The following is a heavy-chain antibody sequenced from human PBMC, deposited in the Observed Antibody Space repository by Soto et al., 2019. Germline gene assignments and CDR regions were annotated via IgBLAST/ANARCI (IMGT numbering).Heavy chain of an antibody. J-gene: IGHJ4*02. V-gene: IGHV3-72*01. CDR1: GFAFSEQY. D-gene: IGHD6-19*01. CDR2: IRNKANSYGT. Sequence: GGSLRLSCAASGFAFSEQYMDWVRQAPGKGLEWVARIRNKANSYGTEYADSVKGRFTISRDNAKNSLYLQMNSLRAEDTAVYYCASSLAVAGTGDYWGQGTLVTVSS. CDR3: ASSLAVAGTGDY.